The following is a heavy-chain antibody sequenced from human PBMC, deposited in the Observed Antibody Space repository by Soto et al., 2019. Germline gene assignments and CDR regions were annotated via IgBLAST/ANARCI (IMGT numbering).Heavy chain of an antibody. D-gene: IGHD3-3*01. CDR2: ISSTTSTI. CDR3: ARGRFLAD. J-gene: IGHJ4*02. CDR1: GFTFSNFG. V-gene: IGHV3-48*02. Sequence: EVQLVESGGGLIQPGGSLRLSCAASGFTFSNFGMNWVRQAPGKGREWVSYISSTTSTIYYADSVKGRFTISRDQAKKSVYLQMNSLRDDDTAVYYCARGRFLADWGQGTLVTVSS.